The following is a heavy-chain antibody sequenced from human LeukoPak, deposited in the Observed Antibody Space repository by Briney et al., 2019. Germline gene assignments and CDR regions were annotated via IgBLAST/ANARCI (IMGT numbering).Heavy chain of an antibody. Sequence: PSETLSLTCAVYGGSFSGYYWSWIRQPPGKGLEWIGEINHSGSTNYNPSLKRRVTMSVDTSKNQYSLKLSSVTAADTAVYYCEVEMATKGDYWGQGTLVTVSS. CDR1: GGSFSGYY. CDR2: INHSGST. D-gene: IGHD5-24*01. CDR3: EVEMATKGDY. J-gene: IGHJ4*02. V-gene: IGHV4-34*01.